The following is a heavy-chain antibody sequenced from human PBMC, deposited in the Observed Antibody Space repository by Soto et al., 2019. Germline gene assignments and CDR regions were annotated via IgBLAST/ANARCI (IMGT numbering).Heavy chain of an antibody. D-gene: IGHD5-18*01. CDR3: AKETVYSYGFPPNALDV. CDR1: GVTFSRDA. CDR2: ISSRGDRT. V-gene: IGHV3-23*01. J-gene: IGHJ6*02. Sequence: GGSLRLSCAGSGVTFSRDAMNWVRQGPGKGLEWVSIISSRGDRTSYAETVKGRFTISRDDSKNTLFLHMNSLGAEDTAVYYCAKETVYSYGFPPNALDVWGQGTTVTVSS.